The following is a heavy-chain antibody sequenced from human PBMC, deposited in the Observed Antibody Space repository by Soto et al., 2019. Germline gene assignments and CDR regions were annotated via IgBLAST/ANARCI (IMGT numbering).Heavy chain of an antibody. CDR1: GGSISSGDYY. D-gene: IGHD3-9*01. Sequence: PSETVSLTCTVSGGSISSGDYYWSWIRQPPGKGLEWIGYIYYSGSTYYNPSLKSRVTISVDTSKNQFSLKLSSVTAADTAVYYCARVYYDILTGYKIFDYWGQGTLVTVSS. V-gene: IGHV4-30-4*01. J-gene: IGHJ4*02. CDR2: IYYSGST. CDR3: ARVYYDILTGYKIFDY.